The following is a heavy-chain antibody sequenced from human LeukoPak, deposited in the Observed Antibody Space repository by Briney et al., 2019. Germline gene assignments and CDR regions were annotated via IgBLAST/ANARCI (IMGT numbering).Heavy chain of an antibody. Sequence: GGSLRLSCAASGFTFSDYYMSWIRQAPGKGLEWVSYISSSGSAIYYADSVKGRFTISRDNAKNSLYLQMNSLRAEDTAVYYCAREKTFYNILTGYKRGGYYFDYWGQGILVTVSS. D-gene: IGHD3-9*01. CDR1: GFTFSDYY. CDR3: AREKTFYNILTGYKRGGYYFDY. V-gene: IGHV3-11*04. CDR2: ISSSGSAI. J-gene: IGHJ4*02.